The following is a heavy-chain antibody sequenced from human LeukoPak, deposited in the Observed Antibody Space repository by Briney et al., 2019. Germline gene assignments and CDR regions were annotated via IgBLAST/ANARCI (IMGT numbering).Heavy chain of an antibody. D-gene: IGHD3-22*01. CDR3: AKVGDSNGYFYFDY. CDR1: GFTFSSYA. V-gene: IGHV3-23*01. J-gene: IGHJ4*02. Sequence: QSGGSLRLSCAASGFTFSSYAMSWVRQAPGKGLEWVSAISGSGGSTYYADSVKGRFTISRDNSKNTLYLQMNSLRAEDTAVYYCAKVGDSNGYFYFDYWGQGTLVTVSS. CDR2: ISGSGGST.